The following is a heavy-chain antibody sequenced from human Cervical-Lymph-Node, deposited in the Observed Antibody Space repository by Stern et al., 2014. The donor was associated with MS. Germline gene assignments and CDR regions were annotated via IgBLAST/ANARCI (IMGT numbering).Heavy chain of an antibody. CDR3: VRPDIMGTIWN. CDR1: GGSITSSSYY. V-gene: IGHV4-39*01. Sequence: QLQLQESGPGLVKPSETLSLTCTVSGGSITSSSYYWGWIRQPPGRGLEYIGNVYYTGSTFYDPSLKSRVTISVDTSKNEVHLKITSVTAADTAVYYCVRPDIMGTIWNWGQGTLVTVSS. D-gene: IGHD1-26*01. J-gene: IGHJ4*02. CDR2: VYYTGST.